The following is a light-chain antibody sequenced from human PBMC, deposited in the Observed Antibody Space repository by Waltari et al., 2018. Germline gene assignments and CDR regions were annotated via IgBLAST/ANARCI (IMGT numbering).Light chain of an antibody. Sequence: EIVLTQSPGTVSLSPGDRATLSCWASQSVRFYLAWYQQKPGQAPRLLIYHASTRATGIPDRFSASGSGTDFSLTISRLEPEDFAMYYCQQYVESPATFGQGTKVEIK. CDR2: HAS. CDR1: QSVRFY. J-gene: IGKJ1*01. CDR3: QQYVESPAT. V-gene: IGKV3-20*01.